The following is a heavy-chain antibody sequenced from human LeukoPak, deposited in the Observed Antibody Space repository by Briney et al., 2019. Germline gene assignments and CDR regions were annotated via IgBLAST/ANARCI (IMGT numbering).Heavy chain of an antibody. CDR3: ARHGGNYDY. J-gene: IGHJ4*02. V-gene: IGHV5-51*01. CDR2: IYPVDSDT. D-gene: IGHD1-26*01. CDR1: GYSFSSYW. Sequence: GESLKISCKGSGYSFSSYWIGWVRQMPGKGLEWMGIIYPVDSDTRYSPSFQGQVSISVDKSISTAYLQWSSLKASDTVIYYCARHGGNYDYWGQGTLVTVSS.